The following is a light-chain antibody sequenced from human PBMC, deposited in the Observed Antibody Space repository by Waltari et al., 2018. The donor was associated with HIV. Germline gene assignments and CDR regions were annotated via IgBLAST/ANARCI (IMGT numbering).Light chain of an antibody. CDR3: AAWDDSLSGWV. CDR1: SPNTGSKD. V-gene: IGLV1-47*01. Sequence: QSVLTQPPPASGPPGQRVTIPCSGSSPNTGSKDVYWYQQLPGTAPKLLIYRKNQRPSGVPDRFSGSKSGTSASLAISGLRSEDEADYYCAAWDDSLSGWVFGGGTKLTVL. J-gene: IGLJ3*02. CDR2: RKN.